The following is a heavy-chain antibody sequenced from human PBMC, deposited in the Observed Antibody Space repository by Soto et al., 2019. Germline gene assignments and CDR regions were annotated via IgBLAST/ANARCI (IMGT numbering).Heavy chain of an antibody. CDR1: GGTFSSYA. Sequence: QVQLVQSGAEVKKPGSSVKVSYKASGGTFSSYAISWVRQAPGQGLEWMGGIIPIFGTANYAQKFQGRVTITADESTSTAYMELSSLRSEDTAVYYCAREVGIAATAGYYFDYWGQGTLVTVSS. J-gene: IGHJ4*02. CDR2: IIPIFGTA. CDR3: AREVGIAATAGYYFDY. V-gene: IGHV1-69*01. D-gene: IGHD6-25*01.